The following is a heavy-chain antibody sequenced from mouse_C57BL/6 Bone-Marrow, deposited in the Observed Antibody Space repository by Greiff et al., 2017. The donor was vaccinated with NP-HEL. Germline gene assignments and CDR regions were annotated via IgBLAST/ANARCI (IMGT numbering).Heavy chain of an antibody. V-gene: IGHV5-12*01. CDR2: ISNGGGST. CDR3: ARHGGSSGDDH. D-gene: IGHD3-2*02. J-gene: IGHJ2*01. Sequence: EVQVVESGGGLVQPGGSLKLSCAASGFTFSDYYMYWVRQTPEKRLEWVAYISNGGGSTYYPDTVKGRFTISRDNAKNTLYLQMSRLKSEDTAMYYCARHGGSSGDDHWGQGTTLTVSS. CDR1: GFTFSDYY.